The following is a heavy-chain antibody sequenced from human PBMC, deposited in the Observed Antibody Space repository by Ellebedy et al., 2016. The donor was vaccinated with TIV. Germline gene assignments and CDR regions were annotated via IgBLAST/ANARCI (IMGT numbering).Heavy chain of an antibody. CDR1: GFTFSSYA. V-gene: IGHV3-48*02. J-gene: IGHJ6*02. Sequence: GESLKISCAASGFTFSSYAMSWVRQAPGKGLEWVSHITSSSSTMYYTDSVKGRFTISRDNAKNSLFLQMNSLRDEDTAVYYCVRGDAMDVWGQGTTVTVSS. CDR2: ITSSSSTM. CDR3: VRGDAMDV.